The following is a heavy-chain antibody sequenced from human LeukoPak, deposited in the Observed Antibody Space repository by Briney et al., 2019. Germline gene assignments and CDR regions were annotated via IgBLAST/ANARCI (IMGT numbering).Heavy chain of an antibody. CDR2: IYYSGST. D-gene: IGHD1-26*01. Sequence: SETLSLTCSVSGGSISEIGYYWGWIRQPPGKGLEWIGNIYYSGSTYNNPSLESRVVISVDTSRNQFSLKLTSVTARDTAVYYCARQGVVGATGFDFWGQGILVTVSS. CDR1: GGSISEIGYY. V-gene: IGHV4-39*01. CDR3: ARQGVVGATGFDF. J-gene: IGHJ4*02.